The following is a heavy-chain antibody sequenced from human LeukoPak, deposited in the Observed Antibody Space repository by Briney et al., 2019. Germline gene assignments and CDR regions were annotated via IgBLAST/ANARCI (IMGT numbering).Heavy chain of an antibody. Sequence: GGSLRPSCAASGLTFSSYAMNWVRQAPGKGLEWVSVISGSGGSTYYADSVKGRFTISRDNSKNTLYLQMNSLKAEDTAVYYCATPGRVTADYWGQGTLVTVSS. D-gene: IGHD2-21*02. CDR3: ATPGRVTADY. CDR1: GLTFSSYA. CDR2: ISGSGGST. J-gene: IGHJ4*02. V-gene: IGHV3-23*01.